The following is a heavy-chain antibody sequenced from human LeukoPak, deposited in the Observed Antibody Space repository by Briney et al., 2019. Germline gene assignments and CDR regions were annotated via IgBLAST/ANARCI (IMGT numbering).Heavy chain of an antibody. CDR1: GGSISSYY. CDR3: ARHNDPGHAFDI. V-gene: IGHV4-59*08. D-gene: IGHD1-1*01. Sequence: PSETLSLTCTVSGGSISSYYWSWIRQPPGRGLEWIGYIYYSGSTNYNPSLKSRVTISVDTSKNQFSLKVNSVTAADTAVYYCARHNDPGHAFDIWGQGTMVTVSS. J-gene: IGHJ3*02. CDR2: IYYSGST.